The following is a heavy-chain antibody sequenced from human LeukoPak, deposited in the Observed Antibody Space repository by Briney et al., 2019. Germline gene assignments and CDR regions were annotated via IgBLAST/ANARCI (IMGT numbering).Heavy chain of an antibody. J-gene: IGHJ4*02. CDR1: GFTFSSYE. D-gene: IGHD3-10*01. CDR2: ISSSGRTI. Sequence: GGSLRLSCAASGFTFSSYEMNWVRQAPGKGLEWVSYISSSGRTIYYADSVKGRFTISRDNAKNSLYLQMNSLRAEDTAVYYCATLSTVVHYYFDYWGQGTLVTVSS. CDR3: ATLSTVVHYYFDY. V-gene: IGHV3-48*03.